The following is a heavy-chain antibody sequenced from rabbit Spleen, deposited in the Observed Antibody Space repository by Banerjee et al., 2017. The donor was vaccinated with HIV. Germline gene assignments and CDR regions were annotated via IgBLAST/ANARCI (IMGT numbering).Heavy chain of an antibody. CDR2: IAIGSVRT. J-gene: IGHJ4*01. D-gene: IGHD6-1*01. V-gene: IGHV1S45*01. Sequence: QEQLEESGGGLVKPEGSLTLTCKASGVSFSDKDVMCWVRQAPGKGLEWIGCIAIGSVRTYYASWAKGRFTISKTSSTTVTLQMTSLTAADTATYFCVREAGYGGYGDANLWGQGTLVTVS. CDR1: GVSFSDKDV. CDR3: VREAGYGGYGDANL.